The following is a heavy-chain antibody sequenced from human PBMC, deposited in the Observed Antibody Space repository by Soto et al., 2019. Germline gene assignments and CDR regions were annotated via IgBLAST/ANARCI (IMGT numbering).Heavy chain of an antibody. CDR3: ARHIVVRGVIITFGWFDP. Sequence: SETLSLTCTVSGGSISSSSYYWGWIRQPPGKGLEWIGSIYYSGSTYYNPSLKSRVTISVDTSKNQFSLKLSSVTAADTAVYYCARHIVVRGVIITFGWFDPWGQGTLVTVSS. D-gene: IGHD3-10*01. J-gene: IGHJ5*02. CDR2: IYYSGST. V-gene: IGHV4-39*01. CDR1: GGSISSSSYY.